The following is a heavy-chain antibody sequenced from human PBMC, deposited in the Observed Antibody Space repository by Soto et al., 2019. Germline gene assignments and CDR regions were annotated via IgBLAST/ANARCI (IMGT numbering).Heavy chain of an antibody. CDR3: ARGFALAARGMDV. CDR2: KYYSGNT. D-gene: IGHD6-6*01. CDR1: GGSISGFY. Sequence: SETLSLTCAVSGGSISGFYWSRIRQAPGKELEWLGYKYYSGNTNYNPSLKGRVTMSIDTSKNHFSLILTSVTAADTAVYFCARGFALAARGMDVWGQGTTVTVSS. J-gene: IGHJ6*02. V-gene: IGHV4-59*01.